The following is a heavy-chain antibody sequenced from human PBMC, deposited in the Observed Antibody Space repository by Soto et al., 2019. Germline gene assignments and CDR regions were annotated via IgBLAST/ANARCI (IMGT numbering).Heavy chain of an antibody. D-gene: IGHD4-17*01. CDR3: ARDKYGDYVDGRSVAFDI. Sequence: SETLSLTCAFYGGSFSGYYWSWIRQPPGKGLEWIGEINHSGSTNYNPSLKSRVTISVDTSKNQFSLKLSSVTAADTAVYYCARDKYGDYVDGRSVAFDIWGQGTMVTVSS. J-gene: IGHJ3*02. V-gene: IGHV4-34*01. CDR2: INHSGST. CDR1: GGSFSGYY.